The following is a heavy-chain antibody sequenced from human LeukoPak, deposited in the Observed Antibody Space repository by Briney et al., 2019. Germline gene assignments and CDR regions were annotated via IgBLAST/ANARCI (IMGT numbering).Heavy chain of an antibody. CDR1: GFIVNNNY. CDR3: AKGPGLGAGKRYLDL. J-gene: IGHJ2*01. CDR2: ISWNSGNM. V-gene: IGHV3-9*01. D-gene: IGHD6-13*01. Sequence: PGGSLRLSCAASGFIVNNNYMSWVRQAPGKGLEWVSSISWNSGNMYYVDSVKGRFTISRDNAKNSLSLQMNSLKPEDTALYYCAKGPGLGAGKRYLDLWGRGTLVIVSS.